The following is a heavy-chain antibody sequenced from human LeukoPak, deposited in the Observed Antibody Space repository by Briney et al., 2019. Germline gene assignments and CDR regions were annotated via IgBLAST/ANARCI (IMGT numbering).Heavy chain of an antibody. CDR2: ISGSGGST. CDR1: GFTFSSYA. Sequence: GGSLRLSCAASGFTFSSYAMSWVRQAPGEGLEWVSAISGSGGSTYYADSVKGRFTISRDNSKNTLYLQMNSLRAEDTAVYYCAKGGDLEMATMTQGYFDYWGQGTLVTVSS. CDR3: AKGGDLEMATMTQGYFDY. V-gene: IGHV3-23*01. J-gene: IGHJ4*02. D-gene: IGHD5-24*01.